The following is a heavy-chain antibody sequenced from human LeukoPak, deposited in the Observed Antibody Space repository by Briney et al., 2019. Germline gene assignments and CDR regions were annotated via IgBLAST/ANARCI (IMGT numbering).Heavy chain of an antibody. J-gene: IGHJ5*02. Sequence: GASVKVSCKASGYTFTSYDINWVRQATGQGLEWMGWMNPNSGNTGYAQKFQGRVTMTRNTSISTAYMELSSLRSEDTAVYYCARRITMVRGVIIWFDPWGQGTLVTVSS. CDR2: MNPNSGNT. CDR3: ARRITMVRGVIIWFDP. CDR1: GYTFTSYD. V-gene: IGHV1-8*01. D-gene: IGHD3-10*01.